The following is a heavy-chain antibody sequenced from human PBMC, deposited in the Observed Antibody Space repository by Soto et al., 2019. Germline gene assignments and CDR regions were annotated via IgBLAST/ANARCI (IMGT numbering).Heavy chain of an antibody. CDR3: ARGNHRWLQLWYFDL. V-gene: IGHV1-69*12. CDR2: IIPILGTV. J-gene: IGHJ2*01. CDR1: GGTFSNYP. D-gene: IGHD5-12*01. Sequence: QVQLVQSGAEVKKPGSSVKVSCKASGGTFSNYPISWVRQAPGQGLEWMGGIIPILGTVNYAQKFQGRVKITADESTSTAYMELSSLRSEDTAVYYCARGNHRWLQLWYFDLWGRGTLVTVSS.